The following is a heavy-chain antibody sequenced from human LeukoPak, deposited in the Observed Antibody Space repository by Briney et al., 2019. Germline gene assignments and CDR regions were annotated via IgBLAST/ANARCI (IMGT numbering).Heavy chain of an antibody. Sequence: SETLSLTCTVSGGSISSYYWSWIRQPPGKGLEWIGYIYTSGSTNYNPSLKSRVTISVDTSKNQLSLKLSSVTAADTAVYYCARHKVDYYYYYMDVWGEGTTVTVSS. J-gene: IGHJ6*03. CDR2: IYTSGST. CDR1: GGSISSYY. V-gene: IGHV4-4*09. CDR3: ARHKVDYYYYYMDV. D-gene: IGHD5-12*01.